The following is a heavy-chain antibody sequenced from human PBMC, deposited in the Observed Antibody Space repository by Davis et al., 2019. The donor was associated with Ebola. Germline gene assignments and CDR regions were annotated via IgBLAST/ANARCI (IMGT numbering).Heavy chain of an antibody. CDR3: ARGLGHGRGIYYYYYYGMDV. J-gene: IGHJ6*02. Sequence: PSETLSLTCTVSGGSISSSSYYWGWIRQPPGKGLEWIGSIYYSGSTYYNPSLKSRVTISVDTSKNQFSLKLSSVTAADTAVYYCARGLGHGRGIYYYYYYGMDVWGQGTTVTVSS. D-gene: IGHD3-3*02. CDR1: GGSISSSSYY. V-gene: IGHV4-39*01. CDR2: IYYSGST.